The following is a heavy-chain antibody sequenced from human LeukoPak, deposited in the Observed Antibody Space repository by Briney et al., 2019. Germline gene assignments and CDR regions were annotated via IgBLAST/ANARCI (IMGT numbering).Heavy chain of an antibody. J-gene: IGHJ4*02. CDR2: IYSGGST. D-gene: IGHD3-22*01. Sequence: GGSLRLSCAASGFTVSSNYKSWVRQAAGKGLEWVSVIYSGGSTYYADSVKGRFTISRDNSKNTLYLQMNSLRAEDTAVYYCARYSSGFYFDYWGQGTLVTVSS. CDR3: ARYSSGFYFDY. V-gene: IGHV3-53*01. CDR1: GFTVSSNY.